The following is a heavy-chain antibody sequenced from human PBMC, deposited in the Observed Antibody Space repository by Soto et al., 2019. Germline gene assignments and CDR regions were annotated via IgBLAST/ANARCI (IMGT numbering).Heavy chain of an antibody. J-gene: IGHJ5*01. CDR2: INHSGRV. CDR1: GGSFSGHS. D-gene: IGHD3-22*01. Sequence: SETLSLTCAVYGGSFSGHSWTWIRQSPGKGLEWIGDINHSGRVNYSPSLKSRVTISLDTSKNQFSLTLSAATAADTAMYYCSTRAYDTNGYYRFDPWGQGTLVTVSS. V-gene: IGHV4-34*01. CDR3: STRAYDTNGYYRFDP.